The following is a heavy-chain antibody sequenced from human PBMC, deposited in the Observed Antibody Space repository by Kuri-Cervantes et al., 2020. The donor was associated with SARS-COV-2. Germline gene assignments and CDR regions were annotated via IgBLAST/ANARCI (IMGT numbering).Heavy chain of an antibody. CDR2: ISPMFGTT. V-gene: IGHV1-69*05. D-gene: IGHD6-19*01. CDR3: ARDLAAVAGGGWFDP. J-gene: IGHJ5*02. CDR1: RGIFSTYA. Sequence: SVKVSCKASRGIFSTYAISWVRQAPGQGLEWMGGISPMFGTTNYAQNFQGRVLFTTDESTSAAYMELRSLRFEDTAVYYCARDLAAVAGGGWFDPWGQGTLVTVSS.